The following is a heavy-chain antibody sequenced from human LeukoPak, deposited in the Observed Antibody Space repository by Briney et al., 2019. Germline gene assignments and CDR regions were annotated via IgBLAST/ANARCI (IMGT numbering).Heavy chain of an antibody. J-gene: IGHJ5*02. Sequence: GGALRLSCVSPGLITEHYAIHWLRQAPGKGVDWVSLISGDGGSTFYADSVRGRFTISRDNSKNSLSLQMSSLRSEDTALYFCVRESETSGWFDHWGQGTLVTVSS. CDR3: VRESETSGWFDH. CDR1: GLITEHYA. D-gene: IGHD6-25*01. V-gene: IGHV3-43*02. CDR2: ISGDGGST.